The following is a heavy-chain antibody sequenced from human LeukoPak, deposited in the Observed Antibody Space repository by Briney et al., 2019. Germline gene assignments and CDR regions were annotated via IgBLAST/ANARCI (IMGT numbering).Heavy chain of an antibody. CDR2: IYYSGST. J-gene: IGHJ3*02. V-gene: IGHV4-59*01. CDR1: GGSISSYY. CDR3: ARCTGITTIVAPPLFDI. Sequence: SETLSLTCTVSGGSISSYYWSWIRQPPGKGLEWIGYIYYSGSTNYNPSLKSRVTISVDTSKNQFSLKLSSVTAADTAVYYCARCTGITTIVAPPLFDIWGQGTMVTVSS. D-gene: IGHD3-22*01.